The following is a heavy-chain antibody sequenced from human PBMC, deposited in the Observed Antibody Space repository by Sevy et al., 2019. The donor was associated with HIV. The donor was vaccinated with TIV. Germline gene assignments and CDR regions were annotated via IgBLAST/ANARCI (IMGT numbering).Heavy chain of an antibody. Sequence: GGSLRLSCAASGFTFSSYAMHWVRQAPGKGLEWVAVISYDGSNKYYADSVKGRFTISRDNSKNTLYLQMNSLRAEDTAVYYCARDGGYCSGGSCYNDAFDIWGQGTMVTVSS. D-gene: IGHD2-15*01. V-gene: IGHV3-30-3*01. CDR1: GFTFSSYA. J-gene: IGHJ3*02. CDR2: ISYDGSNK. CDR3: ARDGGYCSGGSCYNDAFDI.